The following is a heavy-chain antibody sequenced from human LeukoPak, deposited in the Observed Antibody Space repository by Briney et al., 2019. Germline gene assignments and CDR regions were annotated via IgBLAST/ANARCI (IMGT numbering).Heavy chain of an antibody. CDR2: ISYDGSNK. D-gene: IGHD6-6*01. J-gene: IGHJ6*02. Sequence: SGGSLRLSCAASGFTFSSYAMHWVRQAPGKGLEWVAVISYDGSNKYYADSVKGRFTISRDNSKNTLYLQMNSLRAEDTAVYYCARDSSEQLVPHYYYYGMDVWGQGTTVTVSS. CDR1: GFTFSSYA. CDR3: ARDSSEQLVPHYYYYGMDV. V-gene: IGHV3-30-3*01.